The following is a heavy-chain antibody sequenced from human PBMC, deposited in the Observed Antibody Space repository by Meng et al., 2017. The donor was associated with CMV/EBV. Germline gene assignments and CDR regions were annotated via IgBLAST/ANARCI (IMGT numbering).Heavy chain of an antibody. Sequence: SETLSLTCTVSGGSISSYYWSWIRQPPGKGLEWIGYIYYSGSTNYNPSLKSRVTISVDTSKNQFSLKLSSVTAADTAVYDCARDTIFRSLDYWGQGTLVTVSS. CDR3: ARDTIFRSLDY. V-gene: IGHV4-59*01. J-gene: IGHJ4*02. CDR1: GGSISSYY. D-gene: IGHD3-3*01. CDR2: IYYSGST.